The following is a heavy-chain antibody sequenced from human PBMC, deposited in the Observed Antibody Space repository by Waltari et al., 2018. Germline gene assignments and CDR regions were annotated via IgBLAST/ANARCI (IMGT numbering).Heavy chain of an antibody. CDR3: ATGGSGSYFRAFDI. J-gene: IGHJ3*02. CDR2: FDPEDGET. D-gene: IGHD1-26*01. V-gene: IGHV1-24*01. Sequence: QVQLVQSGAEVKKPGASVTVSCKVSVYTLPALSMHWVRKAPGKGLEWMGGFDPEDGETSYAQKFQGRVTMTEDTSTDTAYMELSSLRSEDTAVYYCATGGSGSYFRAFDIWGQGTMVTVSS. CDR1: VYTLPALS.